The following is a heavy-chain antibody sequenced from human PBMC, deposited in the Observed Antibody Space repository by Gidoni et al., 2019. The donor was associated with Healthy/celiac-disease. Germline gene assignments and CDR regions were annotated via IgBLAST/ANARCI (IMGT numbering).Heavy chain of an antibody. CDR3: ARVTPQLQQLGPYYYYMDV. J-gene: IGHJ6*03. CDR1: GGTFSSYA. V-gene: IGHV1-69*06. CDR2: IIPMFGTA. Sequence: QVQLVQSGAEVKKPGSSVKVSCKASGGTFSSYAISWVRQAPGQGLEWMGGIIPMFGTANYAQKFKGRVTITADKSTSTAYMELSSLRSEDTAVYYCARVTPQLQQLGPYYYYMDVWGKGTTVTVSS. D-gene: IGHD6-13*01.